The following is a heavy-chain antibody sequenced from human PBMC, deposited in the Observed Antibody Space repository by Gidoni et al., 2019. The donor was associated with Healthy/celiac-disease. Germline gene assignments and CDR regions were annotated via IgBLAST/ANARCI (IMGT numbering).Heavy chain of an antibody. Sequence: EVQLLESGGGLVQPGGSLRLSCAASGFTFRSYAMSWVRQAPGKGLEWVSAISGSGGSTYYADSVKGRFTISRDNSKNTLYLQMNSLRAEDTAVYYCAKKGGVRIVVTELNWFDPWGQGTLVTVSS. V-gene: IGHV3-23*01. CDR3: AKKGGVRIVVTELNWFDP. CDR1: GFTFRSYA. D-gene: IGHD1-26*01. J-gene: IGHJ5*02. CDR2: ISGSGGST.